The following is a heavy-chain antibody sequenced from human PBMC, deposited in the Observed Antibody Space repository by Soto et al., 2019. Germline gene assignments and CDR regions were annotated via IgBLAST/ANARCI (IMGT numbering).Heavy chain of an antibody. CDR3: RDITRFDY. CDR2: ISGSGTNT. V-gene: IGHV3-23*01. D-gene: IGHD3-10*01. CDR1: GLTFSNCA. J-gene: IGHJ4*02. Sequence: EVQLLESGGGLVQPGGSLRLSCAASGLTFSNCAMSWVRQAPGKGLEWVSSISGSGTNTYYADSVKGRFTISRDNSKNTLYLQMSSLRAEDTALYYCRDITRFDYWGQGTLVTVSS.